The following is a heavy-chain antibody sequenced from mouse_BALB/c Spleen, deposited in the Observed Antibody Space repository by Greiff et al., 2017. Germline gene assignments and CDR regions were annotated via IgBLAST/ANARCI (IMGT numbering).Heavy chain of an antibody. J-gene: IGHJ3*01. CDR2: ISNGGGST. D-gene: IGHD2-2*01. CDR1: GFTFSSYT. CDR3: ARAYGYDEVAWFAY. Sequence: EVQLVESGGGLVQPGGSLKLSCAASGFTFSSYTMSWVRQTPEKRLEWVAYISNGGGSTYYPDTVKGRFTISRDNAKNTLYLQMSSLKSEDTAMYYCARAYGYDEVAWFAYWGQGTLVTVSA. V-gene: IGHV5-12-2*01.